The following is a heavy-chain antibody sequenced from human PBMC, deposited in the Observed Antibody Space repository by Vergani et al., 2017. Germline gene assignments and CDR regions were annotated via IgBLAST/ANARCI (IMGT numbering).Heavy chain of an antibody. D-gene: IGHD6-19*01. J-gene: IGHJ3*02. Sequence: EVQLLESGGGLVQPGRSLRLSCAASGFTFDDYAMHWVRQAPGKGLEWVSGINWNSGGIGYADSVKGRFTISRDNAKNSLYLQMNSLRAEDTALYYCAKGGQWLILDAFDIWGQGTMVTVSS. CDR2: INWNSGGI. CDR3: AKGGQWLILDAFDI. V-gene: IGHV3-9*01. CDR1: GFTFDDYA.